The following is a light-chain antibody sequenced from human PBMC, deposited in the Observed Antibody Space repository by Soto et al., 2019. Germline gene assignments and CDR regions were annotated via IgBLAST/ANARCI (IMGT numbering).Light chain of an antibody. CDR1: ASDVGGYNY. J-gene: IGLJ1*01. Sequence: QSVLTQPASVSVSPGQSITISCTGTASDVGGYNYVSLYQQHPGKAPKLMIHAVSNRPSGISSRFSGSKSGNTASLTISGLQSEDEADYFCCSYTSRTTYVFGTGTKVTVL. CDR2: AVS. CDR3: CSYTSRTTYV. V-gene: IGLV2-14*01.